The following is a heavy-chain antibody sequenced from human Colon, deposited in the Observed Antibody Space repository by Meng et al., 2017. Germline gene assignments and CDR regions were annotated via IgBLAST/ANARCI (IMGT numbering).Heavy chain of an antibody. J-gene: IGHJ4*02. V-gene: IGHV4-39*01. D-gene: IGHD1-26*01. CDR2: IYYSGRT. Sequence: QLQLQESGTGLLKPSETLSLTCTVSGGSISTSRYYWDWIRQSPGKGLELIGSIYYSGRTYYNPALESRVTISVDTSGYQFSLRLSSVTAADTAVYYCARLSLSPSTSGSYPWYFDYWGQGTLVTVSS. CDR1: GGSISTSRYY. CDR3: ARLSLSPSTSGSYPWYFDY.